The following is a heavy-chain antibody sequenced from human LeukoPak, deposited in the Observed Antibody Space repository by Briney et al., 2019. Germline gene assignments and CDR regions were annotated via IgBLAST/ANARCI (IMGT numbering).Heavy chain of an antibody. J-gene: IGHJ4*02. CDR3: ASRAVHTVLDY. CDR1: GGTFSSYT. D-gene: IGHD6-19*01. V-gene: IGHV3-30*14. CDR2: ISYDGINT. Sequence: SCKASGGTFSSYTMHWVRQAPGKGLEWVAVISYDGINTYFADSVKGRFTISRDNSKNTLYLQMNGLTTEDTAVYYCASRAVHTVLDYWGQGTLVTVSS.